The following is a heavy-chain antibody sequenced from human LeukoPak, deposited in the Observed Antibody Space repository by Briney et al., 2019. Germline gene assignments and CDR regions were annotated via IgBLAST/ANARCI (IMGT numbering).Heavy chain of an antibody. CDR3: TTDLDFKLDY. CDR2: IKTDGRTT. CDR1: GFTFSSYS. D-gene: IGHD3-9*01. V-gene: IGHV3-74*01. J-gene: IGHJ4*02. Sequence: GGSLRLSCAVSGFTFSSYSMEWVRRAPGKGLVWVSRIKTDGRTTNYADSVKGRFTISRDNAKNTLYLQMNSLRAEDTAVYYCTTDLDFKLDYWGQGTLVTVSS.